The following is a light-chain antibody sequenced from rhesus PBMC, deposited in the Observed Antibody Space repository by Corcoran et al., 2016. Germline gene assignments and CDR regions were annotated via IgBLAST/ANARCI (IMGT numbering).Light chain of an antibody. CDR2: SAS. CDR3: QQFKNYLWT. V-gene: IGKV1-41*01. Sequence: DIQMTQSPSSLSASVGDRVTITCRASQSISNYLNWYQQEPGKAPKLLIYSASSLQSGVPSRFSGNGSWTEFTLTISNLHPEDFATYYCQQFKNYLWTFGQGTKVEIK. J-gene: IGKJ1*01. CDR1: QSISNY.